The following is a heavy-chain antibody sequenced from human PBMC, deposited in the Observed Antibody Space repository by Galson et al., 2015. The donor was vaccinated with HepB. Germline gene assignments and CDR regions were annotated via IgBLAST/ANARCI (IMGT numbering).Heavy chain of an antibody. CDR3: ARHSVYCSSTSCEYWYAFDI. D-gene: IGHD2-2*01. CDR1: GYSFTSYW. CDR2: IDPSDSYT. Sequence: QSGAEVKKPGESLRISCKGSGYSFTSYWINWVRQMPGKGLEWMGRIDPSDSYTNYSPSFQGHVTISADKSISTAYLQWSSLKASDTAMYYCARHSVYCSSTSCEYWYAFDIWGQGTMVTVSS. V-gene: IGHV5-10-1*01. J-gene: IGHJ3*02.